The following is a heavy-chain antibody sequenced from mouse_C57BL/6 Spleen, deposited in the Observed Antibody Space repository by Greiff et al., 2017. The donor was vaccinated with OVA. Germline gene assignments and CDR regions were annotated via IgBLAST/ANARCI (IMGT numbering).Heavy chain of an antibody. CDR3: ARWPYGSSLYAMDY. J-gene: IGHJ4*01. D-gene: IGHD1-1*01. V-gene: IGHV1-52*01. CDR2: IDPSDNET. Sequence: QVQLQQPGAELVRPGSSVKLSCKASGYTFTSYWMHWVKQRPIQGLEWIGNIDPSDNETHYNQKFKDKATLTVDKSSSTAYMQLSSLTSEDSAVYYCARWPYGSSLYAMDYWGQGTSVTVSS. CDR1: GYTFTSYW.